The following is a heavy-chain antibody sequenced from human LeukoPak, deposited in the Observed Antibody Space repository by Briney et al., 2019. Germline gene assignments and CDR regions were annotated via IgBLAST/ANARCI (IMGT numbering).Heavy chain of an antibody. CDR2: IYYSGST. V-gene: IGHV4-39*01. Sequence: SETLSLTCTVSGGSISSSSYYWGWIRQPPGKGLEWIGSIYYSGSTYYNPSLKSRVTISVDTSKNQFSLKLSSVTAADTAVYYCARLGIQLWFLYWGQGTLVTVSS. J-gene: IGHJ4*02. D-gene: IGHD5-18*01. CDR3: ARLGIQLWFLY. CDR1: GGSISSSSYY.